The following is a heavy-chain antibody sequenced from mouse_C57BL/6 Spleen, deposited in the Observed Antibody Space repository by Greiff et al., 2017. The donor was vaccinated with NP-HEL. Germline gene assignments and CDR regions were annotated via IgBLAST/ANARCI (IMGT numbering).Heavy chain of an antibody. CDR1: GYTFTSYW. CDR2: IDPNSGGT. D-gene: IGHD1-1*01. Sequence: VKLMESGAELVKPGASVKLSCKASGYTFTSYWMHWVKQRPGRGLEWIGRIDPNSGGTKYNEKFKSKATLTVDKPSSTAYMQLSSLTSEDSAVYYCATPYYYGSSLYWYFDVWGTGTTVTVSS. J-gene: IGHJ1*03. CDR3: ATPYYYGSSLYWYFDV. V-gene: IGHV1-72*01.